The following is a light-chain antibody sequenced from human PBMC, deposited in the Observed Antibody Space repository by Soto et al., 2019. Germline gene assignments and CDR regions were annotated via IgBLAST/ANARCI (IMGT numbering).Light chain of an antibody. CDR3: QQSHSIPYP. CDR2: AAS. CDR1: QTISSY. J-gene: IGKJ2*01. Sequence: DIQMTQSPSSLSASVGDRVTITCRASQTISSYLKWYQQKPGKAPKLLIYAASILQSGVPSRFSGSGSWTDFTLTISSLQPDDFATYYCQQSHSIPYPFGQGTQLEIK. V-gene: IGKV1-39*01.